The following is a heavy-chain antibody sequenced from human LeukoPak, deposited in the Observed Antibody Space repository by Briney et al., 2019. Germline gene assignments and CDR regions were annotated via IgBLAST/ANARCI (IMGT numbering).Heavy chain of an antibody. CDR1: GGSISSGSYY. CDR2: IYTSGST. V-gene: IGHV4-61*02. CDR3: ARAPFMITFGGVIVDGHEAFDI. D-gene: IGHD3-16*02. J-gene: IGHJ3*02. Sequence: SETLSLTCTVSGGSISSGSYYWSWIRQPAGKGLEWIGRIYTSGSTNYNPSLKSRVTISVDTSKNQFSLKLSSVTAADTAVYYCARAPFMITFGGVIVDGHEAFDIWGQGTMVTVSS.